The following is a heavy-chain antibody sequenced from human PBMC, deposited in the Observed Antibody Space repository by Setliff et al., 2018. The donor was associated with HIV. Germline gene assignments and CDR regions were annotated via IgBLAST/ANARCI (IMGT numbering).Heavy chain of an antibody. Sequence: SETLSLTCTLYGGSLTNFWWTWIRQSPGKGLEWIGEIVDSGSTTYNPSLKSRVTISADTSKKQFSLKLNSVTAADTAMYYCAKGHYDDWYYFDYWGPGTLVTVSS. V-gene: IGHV4-59*08. D-gene: IGHD4-17*01. CDR2: IVDSGST. CDR3: AKGHYDDWYYFDY. CDR1: GGSLTNFW. J-gene: IGHJ4*02.